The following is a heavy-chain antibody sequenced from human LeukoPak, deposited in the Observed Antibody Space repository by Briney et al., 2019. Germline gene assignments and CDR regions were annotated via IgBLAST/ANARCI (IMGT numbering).Heavy chain of an antibody. CDR3: AREQYCSSTSCYTGGYYYYGMDV. J-gene: IGHJ6*02. CDR1: GGTFSSYA. CDR2: IIPIFGTA. V-gene: IGHV1-69*13. D-gene: IGHD2-2*02. Sequence: SVKVSCKASGGTFSSYAISWVRQAPGQGLEWMGGIIPIFGTANYAQKFQGRATITADESTCTAYMELSSLRSEDTAVYYCAREQYCSSTSCYTGGYYYYGMDVWGQGTTVTVSS.